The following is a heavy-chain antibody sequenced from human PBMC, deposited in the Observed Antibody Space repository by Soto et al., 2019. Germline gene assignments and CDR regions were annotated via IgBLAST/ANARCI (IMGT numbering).Heavy chain of an antibody. V-gene: IGHV4-39*01. CDR3: ARASGSGSYYHWLYFDD. CDR2: IFYSENT. J-gene: IGHJ4*02. D-gene: IGHD3-10*01. Sequence: SETLSLTCTVSGGSISSSSYYWAWIRQPPGKGLEWIGNIFYSENTYNNPSLKSRVTISLDTSKNQFSLKLRSVTASDTAVYYCARASGSGSYYHWLYFDDCAQGTLGTVSS. CDR1: GGSISSSSYY.